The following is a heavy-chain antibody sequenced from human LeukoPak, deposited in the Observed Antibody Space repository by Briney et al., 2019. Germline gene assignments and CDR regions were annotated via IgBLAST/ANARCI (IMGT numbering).Heavy chain of an antibody. J-gene: IGHJ3*02. Sequence: GASVTVSCTASGYTFTDYYMHWVRQAPGQRLEWMGWINAGNGNTKYSQKFQGRVTITRDTSASTAYMELSSLRSEDTAVYYCARDLYYYDSSGSSDAFDIWGQGTMVTVSS. CDR3: ARDLYYYDSSGSSDAFDI. D-gene: IGHD3-22*01. V-gene: IGHV1-3*01. CDR2: INAGNGNT. CDR1: GYTFTDYY.